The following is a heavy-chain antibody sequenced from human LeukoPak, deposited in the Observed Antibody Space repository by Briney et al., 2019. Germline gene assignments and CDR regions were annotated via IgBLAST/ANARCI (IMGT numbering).Heavy chain of an antibody. Sequence: SETLSLTRTFSVGSISRSSYYSWWIRQPPGKGLEWIGSIYYSGCTYYNPSLKSRVTISVDTSKNQFSLKLSSVTAADTAVYYCARLGAIQLWLEYYFDYWGQGTLVTVYS. CDR1: VGSISRSSYY. V-gene: IGHV4-39*01. D-gene: IGHD5-18*01. J-gene: IGHJ4*02. CDR2: IYYSGCT. CDR3: ARLGAIQLWLEYYFDY.